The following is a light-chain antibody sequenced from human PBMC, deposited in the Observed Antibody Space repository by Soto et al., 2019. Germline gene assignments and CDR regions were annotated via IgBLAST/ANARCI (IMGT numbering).Light chain of an antibody. CDR1: QSVSSY. Sequence: EIVLTQSPATLSLSPGERATLSCRASQSVSSYLAWFQQKPGQAPRLLIYDASNRATGIPARFSGSGSVTDFTLTISCLEPEDFAVYYCQKRSNWPYTFGQGTKLEIK. CDR2: DAS. V-gene: IGKV3-11*01. J-gene: IGKJ2*01. CDR3: QKRSNWPYT.